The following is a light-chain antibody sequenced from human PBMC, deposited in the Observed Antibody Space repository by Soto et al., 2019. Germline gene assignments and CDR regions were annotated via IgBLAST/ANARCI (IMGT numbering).Light chain of an antibody. CDR3: QQYGSSIT. Sequence: ESVLTQSPGTLSLSPGERATLSCRAGQSITTNYLAWYQQRFGQAPRLLIYGASNRATGIPDRFSGSVSGTNFTLTIVRLDAEDFAVYYCQQYGSSITFGEGTLLDIK. V-gene: IGKV3-20*01. CDR2: GAS. CDR1: QSITTNY. J-gene: IGKJ5*01.